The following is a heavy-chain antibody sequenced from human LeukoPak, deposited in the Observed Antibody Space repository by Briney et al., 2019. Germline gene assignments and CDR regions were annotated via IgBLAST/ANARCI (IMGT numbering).Heavy chain of an antibody. D-gene: IGHD5-18*01. CDR3: ARADSYGSILDY. CDR1: GFTFSNYW. J-gene: IGHJ4*02. Sequence: GGSLRLSCAASGFTFSNYWMSWVRQAPGKGLEWVASIDQYGRAKYYVDSVRGRFTFSRDNTKNSLHLQMNSLRAEDSAVYYCARADSYGSILDYWGQGTRVIDSS. CDR2: IDQYGRAK. V-gene: IGHV3-7*04.